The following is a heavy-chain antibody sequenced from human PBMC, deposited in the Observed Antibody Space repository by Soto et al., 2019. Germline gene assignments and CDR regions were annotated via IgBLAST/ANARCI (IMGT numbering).Heavy chain of an antibody. CDR1: GFTFTNYW. Sequence: EVQMVGSGGGLVQPGGSLRLSCAASGFTFTNYWMNWVRQAPGKGLEWVANIKEDGSEMNYVDSVKGRFTISRDNAKNSVYLQMNSLRAEDTAVYYCLSFWTDSSGQGTLVTVSS. J-gene: IGHJ4*02. D-gene: IGHD1-1*01. V-gene: IGHV3-7*03. CDR2: IKEDGSEM. CDR3: LSFWTDS.